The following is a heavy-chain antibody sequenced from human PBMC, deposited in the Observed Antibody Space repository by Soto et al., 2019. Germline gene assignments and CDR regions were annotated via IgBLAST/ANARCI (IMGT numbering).Heavy chain of an antibody. V-gene: IGHV4-31*03. Sequence: QVQLQESGPGLAKHSQTLSLTCTVSGASLSSGGYYWTWIRQVPGKALEWIGYIFHTGTTFYNPSLKSRVVMSIEKSDNQFSLNLRSVTAADTAVYYCARGLGYDSNGRFLAAFDVWGQGTMVTVSS. CDR2: IFHTGTT. J-gene: IGHJ3*01. CDR1: GASLSSGGYY. CDR3: ARGLGYDSNGRFLAAFDV. D-gene: IGHD3-22*01.